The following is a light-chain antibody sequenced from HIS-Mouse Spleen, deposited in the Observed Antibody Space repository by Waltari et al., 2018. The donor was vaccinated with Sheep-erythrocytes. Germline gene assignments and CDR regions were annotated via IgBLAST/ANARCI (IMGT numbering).Light chain of an antibody. CDR3: CSYVGSSTPWV. Sequence: QSALTQPASVSGSPGQSITISCPGTSSAVGSYNLVSWYQQHPGKAPKLMIYEGSKRPSGVSNRFSGSKSGNTASLTISGLQAEDEADYYCCSYVGSSTPWVFGGGTKLTVL. CDR2: EGS. CDR1: SSAVGSYNL. V-gene: IGLV2-23*01. J-gene: IGLJ3*02.